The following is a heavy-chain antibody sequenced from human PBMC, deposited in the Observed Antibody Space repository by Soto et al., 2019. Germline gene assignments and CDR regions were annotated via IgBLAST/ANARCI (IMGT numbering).Heavy chain of an antibody. CDR2: IKSKDEGGTT. Sequence: GGSLRLTCAASEFTFSDAWMSRVRQAPGQGLEWVGRIKSKDEGGTTDYAAPVKGRFSISRDDSKNTLYLQMHNLKTEDTAVYYCTADYWGYCNSATCQVDYWGQGTLVTVSS. J-gene: IGHJ4*02. CDR1: EFTFSDAW. D-gene: IGHD2-2*01. CDR3: TADYWGYCNSATCQVDY. V-gene: IGHV3-15*01.